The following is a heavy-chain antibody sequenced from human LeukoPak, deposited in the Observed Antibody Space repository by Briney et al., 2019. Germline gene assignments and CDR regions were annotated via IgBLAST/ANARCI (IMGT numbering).Heavy chain of an antibody. CDR1: GGTFSSYA. CDR2: IIPIFGTA. Sequence: ASVKVSCKASGGTFSSYAISWVRQAPGQGLEWMGGIIPIFGTANYAQKFQGRVTITADESTSTAYMELSSLRSEDTAVYYCARDFTPQMATIIHWGQGTLVTVSS. J-gene: IGHJ4*02. D-gene: IGHD5-24*01. V-gene: IGHV1-69*13. CDR3: ARDFTPQMATIIH.